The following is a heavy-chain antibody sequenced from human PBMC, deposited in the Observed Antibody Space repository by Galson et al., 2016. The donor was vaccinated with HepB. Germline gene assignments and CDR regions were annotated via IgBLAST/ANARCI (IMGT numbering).Heavy chain of an antibody. CDR3: ARRIQLWPDY. CDR1: GYSFTSHW. J-gene: IGHJ4*02. CDR2: IDPSDSYT. Sequence: QSGAEVKKPGESLRISCKGRGYSFTSHWMNWVRQMPGKGLEWMGRIDPSDSYTSYSPSFQGHVTISADESISTAYLQWSSLKASDTAMYYCARRIQLWPDYWGQGSLVTVSS. V-gene: IGHV5-10-1*01. D-gene: IGHD5-18*01.